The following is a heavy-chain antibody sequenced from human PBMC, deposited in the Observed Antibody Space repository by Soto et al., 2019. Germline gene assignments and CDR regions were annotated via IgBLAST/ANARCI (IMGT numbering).Heavy chain of an antibody. D-gene: IGHD6-13*01. CDR1: GYTFTSYD. V-gene: IGHV1-8*01. CDR2: MNPNSGNT. Sequence: ASVKVSCKASGYTFTSYDINWVRQATGQGLEWMGWMNPNSGNTGYAQKLQGRVTMTRNTSISTAYMELSSLRSEDTAVYYCARGRYSSSWYYYYGMDVWGQGTTVTVSS. CDR3: ARGRYSSSWYYYYGMDV. J-gene: IGHJ6*02.